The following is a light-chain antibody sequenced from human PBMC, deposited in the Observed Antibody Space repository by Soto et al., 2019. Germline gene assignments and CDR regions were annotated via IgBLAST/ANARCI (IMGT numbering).Light chain of an antibody. CDR1: QTISSY. CDR3: QQTFVSPHP. CDR2: SAS. J-gene: IGKJ2*01. Sequence: DIQMTQSPASLSASVGDRVSITCRASQTISSYLNWYQQKPGAAPQLLIYSASTLQSGVPSRFSRGEFGTQYALNIRGLQPADLAVYYCQQTFVSPHPFGQGTKL. V-gene: IGKV1-39*01.